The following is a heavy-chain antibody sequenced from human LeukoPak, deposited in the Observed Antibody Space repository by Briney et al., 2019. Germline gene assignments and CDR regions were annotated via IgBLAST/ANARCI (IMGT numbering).Heavy chain of an antibody. CDR1: GGSISSYY. CDR2: IYYSGST. V-gene: IGHV4-59*06. Sequence: SETLSLTCTVSGGSISSYYWSWIRQPPGKGLEWIGYIYYSGSTYYNPSLKTRVSISVDTSKNQFSLKLSSVTAADTAVYYCAARYDSTGYFQHWGQGTLVTVSS. D-gene: IGHD3-22*01. J-gene: IGHJ1*01. CDR3: AARYDSTGYFQH.